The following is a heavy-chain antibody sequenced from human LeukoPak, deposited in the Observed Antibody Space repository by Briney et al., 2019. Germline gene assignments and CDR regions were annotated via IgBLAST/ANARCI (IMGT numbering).Heavy chain of an antibody. J-gene: IGHJ4*02. CDR2: ISYDGSNK. Sequence: GGSLRLSCAASGFTFSSYGMHWVRQAPGKGLKWVAVISYDGSNKYYADSVKGRFTISRDNSKNTLYLQMNSLRAEDTAVYYCAKAQVYSSGWYFDYWGQGTLVTVSS. CDR3: AKAQVYSSGWYFDY. D-gene: IGHD6-19*01. CDR1: GFTFSSYG. V-gene: IGHV3-30*18.